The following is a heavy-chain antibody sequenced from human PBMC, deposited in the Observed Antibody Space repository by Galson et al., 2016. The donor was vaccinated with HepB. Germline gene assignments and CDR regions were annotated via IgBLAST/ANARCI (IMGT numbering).Heavy chain of an antibody. V-gene: IGHV1-69*13. CDR2: IIPSFGTP. Sequence: SVKVSCKASGGTFSTYAISWVRQAPGQGLEWMGGIIPSFGTPNYAQKFRGRVTITADESTRTAYMELRSLRSKDTAVYYCARRTYDRSGPFYYYFAMDLWGQGTTVTVSS. D-gene: IGHD3-22*01. J-gene: IGHJ6*02. CDR1: GGTFSTYA. CDR3: ARRTYDRSGPFYYYFAMDL.